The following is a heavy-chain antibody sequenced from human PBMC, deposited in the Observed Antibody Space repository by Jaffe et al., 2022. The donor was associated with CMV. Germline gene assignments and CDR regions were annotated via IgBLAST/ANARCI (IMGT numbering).Heavy chain of an antibody. V-gene: IGHV4-39*01. CDR2: IYYSGST. CDR3: ARKLWFGELLYSSLWFDP. J-gene: IGHJ5*02. D-gene: IGHD3-10*01. CDR1: GGSISSSSYY. Sequence: QLQLQESGPGLVKPSETLSLTCTVSGGSISSSSYYWGWIRQPPGKGLEWIGSIYYSGSTYYNPSLKSRVTISVDTSKNQFSLKLSSVTAADTAVYYCARKLWFGELLYSSLWFDPWGQGTLVTVSS.